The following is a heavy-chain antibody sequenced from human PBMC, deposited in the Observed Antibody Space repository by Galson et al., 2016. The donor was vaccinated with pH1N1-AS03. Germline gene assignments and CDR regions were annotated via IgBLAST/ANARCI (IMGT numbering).Heavy chain of an antibody. D-gene: IGHD4-23*01. CDR1: GGSISSYY. CDR2: IFYSGST. Sequence: LSLTCTVSGGSISSYYWSWIRQPPGKGLEWIGYIFYSGSTFYNASLKSRVTMSIDTSKNQFSLKLSSVTAADTAVYYCGIYSGSRVDYWGQGILVTVSS. V-gene: IGHV4-59*08. J-gene: IGHJ4*02. CDR3: GIYSGSRVDY.